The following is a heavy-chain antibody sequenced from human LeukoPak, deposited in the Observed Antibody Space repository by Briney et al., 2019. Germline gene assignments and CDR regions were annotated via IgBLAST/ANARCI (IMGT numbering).Heavy chain of an antibody. CDR3: TRTLSCGGDCYHWDY. CDR2: IRSKGSNYAT. Sequence: PGGSLRLSCAASGFSFSDSAMHWVRQASGRGLEWVGHIRSKGSNYATSYAASMRGRFTISRDDSKNTAFLHMNSLKTEDTAMYYCTRTLSCGGDCYHWDYWGQGTLVTASS. J-gene: IGHJ4*02. V-gene: IGHV3-73*01. CDR1: GFSFSDSA. D-gene: IGHD2-21*02.